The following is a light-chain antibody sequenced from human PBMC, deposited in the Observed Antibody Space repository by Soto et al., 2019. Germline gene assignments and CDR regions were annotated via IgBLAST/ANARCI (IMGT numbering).Light chain of an antibody. CDR1: QGIRNY. J-gene: IGKJ4*01. Sequence: HMTQSQSSLTASVGDRVPITCQASQGIRNYLNWLQQKRGKAPKILIYDASNLQTGVPSRFTGNGSGTDFSFTISSLQPADVATYYCQQSNNLPLTFGGGTKVDIK. CDR3: QQSNNLPLT. V-gene: IGKV1-33*01. CDR2: DAS.